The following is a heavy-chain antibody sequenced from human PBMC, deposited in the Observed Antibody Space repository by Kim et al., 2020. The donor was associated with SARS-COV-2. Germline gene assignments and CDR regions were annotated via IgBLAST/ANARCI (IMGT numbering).Heavy chain of an antibody. V-gene: IGHV1-8*01. CDR1: GYTFTSYD. D-gene: IGHD3-3*01. J-gene: IGHJ6*03. CDR3: AKARPYDFWSGYYRGDYYYMDV. CDR2: MNPNSGNT. Sequence: ASVKVSCKASGYTFTSYDINWVRQATGQGLEWMGWMNPNSGNTGYAQKFQGRVTMTRITSISTAYMELSSLRSEDTAVYYCAKARPYDFWSGYYRGDYYYMDVWGKGTTVTVSS.